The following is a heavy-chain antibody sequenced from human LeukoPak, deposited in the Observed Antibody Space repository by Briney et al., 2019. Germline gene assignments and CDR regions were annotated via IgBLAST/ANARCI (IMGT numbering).Heavy chain of an antibody. Sequence: GASVKVSCKASGYTFTNYTLNWVRQAPGQGLEWMGWIGTYNGNTKYAQEFQGRVTMTTDTSTSTGYMELRNLRSGDTAVYFCVREWDHTRMTFDIWGQGTMVTVSS. J-gene: IGHJ3*02. D-gene: IGHD1-26*01. V-gene: IGHV1-18*01. CDR3: VREWDHTRMTFDI. CDR2: IGTYNGNT. CDR1: GYTFTNYT.